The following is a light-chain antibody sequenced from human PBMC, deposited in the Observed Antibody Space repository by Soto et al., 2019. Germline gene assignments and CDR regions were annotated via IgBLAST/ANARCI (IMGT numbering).Light chain of an antibody. V-gene: IGKV3-15*01. CDR1: QSVSSN. J-gene: IGKJ4*01. Sequence: EIVMTQSPATLSVSPGERATLSCRASQSVSSNLAWYQQKPGQAPRLLIYGAFTRATGTPARFSGSGSGTEFTLTISSLQSEDFAVYYRPQYKNWPPLTFGGGNKVEIK. CDR3: PQYKNWPPLT. CDR2: GAF.